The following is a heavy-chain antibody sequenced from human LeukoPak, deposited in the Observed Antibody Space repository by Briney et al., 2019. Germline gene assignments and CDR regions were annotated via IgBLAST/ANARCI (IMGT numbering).Heavy chain of an antibody. J-gene: IGHJ4*02. CDR2: IYTSGST. CDR3: ARGYSTMSCDY. CDR1: GDSISSGSYY. D-gene: IGHD5-12*01. V-gene: IGHV4-61*02. Sequence: SETLSLTCTVSGDSISSGSYYWSWIRQPAGKGLEWIGRIYTSGSTNYNPSLKSRVTISVDTSKNQFSLNLSSVTAADTAVYYCARGYSTMSCDYWGQGTLVTVSS.